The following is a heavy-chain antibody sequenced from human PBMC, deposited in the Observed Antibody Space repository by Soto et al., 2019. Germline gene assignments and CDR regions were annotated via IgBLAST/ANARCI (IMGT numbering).Heavy chain of an antibody. CDR3: AKDIGEYQLLCLDY. D-gene: IGHD2-2*01. CDR1: GFTFSNNA. CDR2: ISWNSGSI. J-gene: IGHJ4*02. Sequence: GGSLRLSCSVSGFTFSNNAMHWVRQAPGKGLEWVSGISWNSGSIGYADSVKGRFTISRDNAKNSLYLQMNSLRAEDTALYYCAKDIGEYQLLCLDYWGQGTLVTVSS. V-gene: IGHV3-9*01.